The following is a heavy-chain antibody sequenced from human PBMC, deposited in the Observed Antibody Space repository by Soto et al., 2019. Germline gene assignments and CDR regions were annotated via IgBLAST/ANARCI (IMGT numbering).Heavy chain of an antibody. CDR1: GASISGFY. CDR3: VRDGTKNLRDWFDP. CDR2: IYATGTT. V-gene: IGHV4-4*07. J-gene: IGHJ5*02. D-gene: IGHD1-1*01. Sequence: SETLSLTCTVSGASISGFYWSWIRKSAGKGLEWIGRIYATGTTDYNPSLKSRVMMSVDTSKKQFSLKLRSVTAADTAVYYCVRDGTKNLRDWFDPWGKGISVTVSS.